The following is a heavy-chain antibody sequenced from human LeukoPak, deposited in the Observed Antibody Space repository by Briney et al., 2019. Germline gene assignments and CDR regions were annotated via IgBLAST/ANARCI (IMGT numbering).Heavy chain of an antibody. D-gene: IGHD6-19*01. CDR1: GFTFSSYG. Sequence: GRSLRLSCAASGFTFSSYGMHWVRQAPGKGLEWVAVISYDGSNKYYADSVKGRFTISRDNSKNTLYPQMNSPRAEDTAVYYCAKGTSYSSGWPFDYWGQGTLVTVSS. V-gene: IGHV3-30*18. CDR2: ISYDGSNK. CDR3: AKGTSYSSGWPFDY. J-gene: IGHJ4*02.